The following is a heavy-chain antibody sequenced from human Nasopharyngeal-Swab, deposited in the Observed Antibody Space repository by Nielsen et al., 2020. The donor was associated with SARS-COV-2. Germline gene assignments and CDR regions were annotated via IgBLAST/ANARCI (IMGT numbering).Heavy chain of an antibody. D-gene: IGHD3-22*01. CDR3: AKPLKNCYDSSGPYDGFNI. CDR2: ISSSGNTI. V-gene: IGHV3-11*04. Sequence: WIRQPPGKGLEWVSYISSSGNTIYYADSVKGRFTISRDSAKNSLFLQMNSLSAEDTAVYYCAKPLKNCYDSSGPYDGFNIWGQGTLVTVSS. J-gene: IGHJ3*02.